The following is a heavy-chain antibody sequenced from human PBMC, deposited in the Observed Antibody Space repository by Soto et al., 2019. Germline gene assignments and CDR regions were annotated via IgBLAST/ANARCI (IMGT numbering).Heavy chain of an antibody. CDR1: GFTFSTYG. Sequence: GGSLRLSCEASGFTFSTYGMHWVRQAPGKGLEWVAIISYDENTKYYADSLKGRFTISRDNSKNTLYLDINNVTPEDTAVYYCAKEVLAAGQGWFDPWGQGTLVTVS. V-gene: IGHV3-30*18. CDR3: AKEVLAAGQGWFDP. J-gene: IGHJ5*02. CDR2: ISYDENTK. D-gene: IGHD6-25*01.